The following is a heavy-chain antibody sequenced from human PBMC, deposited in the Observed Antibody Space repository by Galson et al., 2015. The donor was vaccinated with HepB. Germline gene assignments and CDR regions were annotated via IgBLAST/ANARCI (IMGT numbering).Heavy chain of an antibody. J-gene: IGHJ6*02. CDR3: ARVDSSGYYDPDYYYYGMDV. D-gene: IGHD3-22*01. CDR2: IIPILGIA. V-gene: IGHV1-69*02. CDR1: GGTFSSYT. Sequence: SVKVSCKASGGTFSSYTISWVRQAPGQGLEWMGRIIPILGIANYAQKFQGRVTITADKSTSTAYMELSSPRSEDTAVYYCARVDSSGYYDPDYYYYGMDVWGQGTTVTVSS.